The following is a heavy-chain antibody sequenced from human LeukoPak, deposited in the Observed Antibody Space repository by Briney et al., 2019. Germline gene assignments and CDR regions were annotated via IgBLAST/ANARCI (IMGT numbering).Heavy chain of an antibody. CDR2: ISYDGSDK. CDR3: AKDLYLSGYSFDY. J-gene: IGHJ4*02. CDR1: GFTFSSYG. Sequence: GGSLRLSCAASGFTFSSYGMHWVRQAPGKGLEWVAVISYDGSDKYYADSVKGRFTISRDNSKNTLYLQMNSLRAEDTAVYYCAKDLYLSGYSFDYWGQGTLVTVSS. V-gene: IGHV3-30*18. D-gene: IGHD3-9*01.